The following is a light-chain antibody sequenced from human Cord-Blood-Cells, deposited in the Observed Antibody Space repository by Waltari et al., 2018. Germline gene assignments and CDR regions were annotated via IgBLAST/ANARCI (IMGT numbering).Light chain of an antibody. CDR1: SSDVGGYNY. Sequence: QSALTQPASVSGSPGQSITISCTGTSSDVGGYNYVSWYQQHPGKAPKLMIYDVSKRPSGVSNRCAGSKSSNTASLTISGLQAEDEADYYCSSDPSSSNVVFGGGTKLTVL. CDR3: SSDPSSSNVV. V-gene: IGLV2-14*01. J-gene: IGLJ2*01. CDR2: DVS.